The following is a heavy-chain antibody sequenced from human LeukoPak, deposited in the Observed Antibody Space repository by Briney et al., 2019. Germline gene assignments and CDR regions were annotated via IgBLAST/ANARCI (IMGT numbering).Heavy chain of an antibody. CDR2: IIPIFGTA. CDR3: ARAYSPYYDFWTGLFDY. V-gene: IGHV1-69*13. CDR1: GGTFSSYA. Sequence: SVKVSCKASGGTFSSYAISWVRQAPGQGLEWMGGIIPIFGTANYAQKFQGRVTTTADESTSTAYMELSSLRSEDTAVYYCARAYSPYYDFWTGLFDYWGQGTLVTVSS. J-gene: IGHJ4*02. D-gene: IGHD3-3*01.